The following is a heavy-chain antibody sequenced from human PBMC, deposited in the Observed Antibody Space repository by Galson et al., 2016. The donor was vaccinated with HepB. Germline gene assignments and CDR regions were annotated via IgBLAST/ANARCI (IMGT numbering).Heavy chain of an antibody. CDR3: AHSTYGSGSYLGVDWFDP. D-gene: IGHD3-10*01. CDR1: GFSLSTSGVG. CDR2: IYWDDDK. Sequence: PALAKPTQTLTLTCTFSGFSLSTSGVGVGWIRQPPGKALEWLAVIYWDDDKRYSPSLNSTLTITKDTSRNQVVLTMTNMDPVDTATYYCAHSTYGSGSYLGVDWFDPWGQGTLVTVSS. J-gene: IGHJ5*02. V-gene: IGHV2-5*02.